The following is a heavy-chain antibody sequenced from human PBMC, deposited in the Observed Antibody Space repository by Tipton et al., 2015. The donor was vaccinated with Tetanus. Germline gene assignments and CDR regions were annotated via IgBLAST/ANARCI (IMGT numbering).Heavy chain of an antibody. CDR2: IYYSGST. J-gene: IGHJ6*02. Sequence: TLSLTCTVSGGSISSGGYYWSWIRQHPGKGLEWIGYIYYSGSTYYNPSPKSRLTMSVDTSKNQFSLRLNSVTAADTAAYYCARMQRYGMDVWGQGTTVTVSS. D-gene: IGHD6-25*01. V-gene: IGHV4-31*03. CDR1: GGSISSGGYY. CDR3: ARMQRYGMDV.